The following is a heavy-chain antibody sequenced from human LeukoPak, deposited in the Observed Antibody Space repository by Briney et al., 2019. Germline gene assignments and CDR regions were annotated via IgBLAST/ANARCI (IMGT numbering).Heavy chain of an antibody. CDR3: AREMSESRAFDY. D-gene: IGHD5-24*01. V-gene: IGHV3-33*01. Sequence: GGSLRLSCAASGFTFSNYDVHWVRQAPGKGLEWVAVIWYDGSNKYYVDSVKGRFTISRDNSKNTLYLQMNSLRAEDTAVYYCAREMSESRAFDYWGQGTLVTVSS. CDR1: GFTFSNYD. J-gene: IGHJ4*02. CDR2: IWYDGSNK.